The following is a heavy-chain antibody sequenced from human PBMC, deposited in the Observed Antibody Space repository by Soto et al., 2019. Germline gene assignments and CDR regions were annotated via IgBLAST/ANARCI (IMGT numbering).Heavy chain of an antibody. CDR2: IYHSGST. D-gene: IGHD3-22*01. Sequence: LSLTCAVSGGSISSSNWWSWVRQPPGKGLEWIGEIYHSGSTNYNPSLKSRVTISVDKSKNQFSLKLSSVTAADTAVYYCARTNGSGYYYGGYYYYYYGMDVWGQGTTVTAP. V-gene: IGHV4-4*02. J-gene: IGHJ6*02. CDR1: GGSISSSNW. CDR3: ARTNGSGYYYGGYYYYYYGMDV.